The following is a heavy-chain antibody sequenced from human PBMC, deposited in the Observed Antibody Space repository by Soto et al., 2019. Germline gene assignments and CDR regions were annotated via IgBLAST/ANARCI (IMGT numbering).Heavy chain of an antibody. Sequence: SETLSLTYAAYGGSFSGYYWSWIRQPPGKGLERIGEINHSGSTNYNPSLKSRVTITVDTSKNKFSMKLSTVTAADTAVYYCASGSIGYCSIISCYVKRYYYYFSTDVWGTGTTVTVSS. V-gene: IGHV4-34*01. CDR2: INHSGST. CDR1: GGSFSGYY. D-gene: IGHD2-2*01. CDR3: ASGSIGYCSIISCYVKRYYYYFSTDV. J-gene: IGHJ6*03.